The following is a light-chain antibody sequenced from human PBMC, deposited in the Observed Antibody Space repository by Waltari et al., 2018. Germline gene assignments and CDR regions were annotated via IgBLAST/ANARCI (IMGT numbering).Light chain of an antibody. V-gene: IGKV3-15*01. CDR1: QSVRSR. CDR3: QQYHDWPAIT. CDR2: DAS. Sequence: DTVMTQSPAPLSVSPGERVTLSCGASQSVRSRLAWSHQKSGQAPRLLIYDASTRATGIPARFSGSGSGTQFTLTINSLQSEDFAVYYCQQYHDWPAITFGQGTRLDFK. J-gene: IGKJ5*01.